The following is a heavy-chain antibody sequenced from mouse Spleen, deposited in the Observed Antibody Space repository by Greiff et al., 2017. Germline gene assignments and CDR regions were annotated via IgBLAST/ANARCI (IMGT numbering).Heavy chain of an antibody. J-gene: IGHJ4*01. CDR3: ARGIRVYYAMDY. CDR1: GYTFTDYY. Sequence: VKLQESGAELVRPGASVKLSCKASGYTFTDYYINWVKQRPGQGLEWIARIYPGSGNTYYNEKFKGKATLTAEKSSSTAYMQLSSLTSEDSAVYFCARGIRVYYAMDYWGQGTSVTVSS. D-gene: IGHD3-2*02. V-gene: IGHV1-76*01. CDR2: IYPGSGNT.